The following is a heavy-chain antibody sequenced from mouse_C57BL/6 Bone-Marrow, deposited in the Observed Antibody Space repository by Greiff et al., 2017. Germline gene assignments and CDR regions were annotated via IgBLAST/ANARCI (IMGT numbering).Heavy chain of an antibody. CDR2: ISSGGSYT. CDR3: ARRGVVALDY. Sequence: DVHLVESGGDLVKPGGSLKLSCAASGFTFSSYGMSWVRQTPDKRLEWVATISSGGSYTYYPDSVKGRFTISRDNAKNTLYLQMSRLKSEDTAMYYCARRGVVALDYWGQGTTLTVSS. D-gene: IGHD1-1*01. J-gene: IGHJ2*01. V-gene: IGHV5-6*01. CDR1: GFTFSSYG.